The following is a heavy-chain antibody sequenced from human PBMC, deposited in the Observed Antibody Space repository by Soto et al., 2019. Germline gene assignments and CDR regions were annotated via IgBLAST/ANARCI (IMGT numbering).Heavy chain of an antibody. CDR3: ARDVPIY. J-gene: IGHJ4*02. Sequence: WWSLRLCCAASGFTFSSYAMHWVRQAPGKGLEWVAVISYDGSNKYYADSVKGRFTISRDNSKNTLYLQMNSLRAEDTAVYYCARDVPIYWGQGTLVTVSS. CDR1: GFTFSSYA. CDR2: ISYDGSNK. V-gene: IGHV3-30-3*01.